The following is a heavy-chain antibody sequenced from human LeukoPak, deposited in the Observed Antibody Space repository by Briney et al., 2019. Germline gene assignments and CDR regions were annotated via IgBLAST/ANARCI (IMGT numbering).Heavy chain of an antibody. CDR1: GYTFTGYY. D-gene: IGHD6-13*01. CDR2: INPNSGGT. V-gene: IGHV1-2*02. CDR3: ATAAREQLVPDYYYGMAV. Sequence: ASVKVSCKASGYTFTGYYMHWVRQAPGQGLEWMGWINPNSGGTNYAPKFQGRVTMTRDTSISTAYMELSRLRSDDTAVYYCATAAREQLVPDYYYGMAVWGQGTTVTVSS. J-gene: IGHJ6*02.